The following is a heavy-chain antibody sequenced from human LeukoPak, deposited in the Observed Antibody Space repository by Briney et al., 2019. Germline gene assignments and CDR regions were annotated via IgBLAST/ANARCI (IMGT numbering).Heavy chain of an antibody. J-gene: IGHJ4*02. V-gene: IGHV3-30*02. CDR2: IRYDGSNK. Sequence: GGSLRLSCAASGFTFDDYTMHWVRQAPGKGLERVAFIRYDGSNKYYADSVKGRFTISRDNSKNTLYLQMNSLRAEDTAVYYCAKDKSSGSWFGDPTDYWGQGTLVTVSS. D-gene: IGHD3-10*01. CDR1: GFTFDDYT. CDR3: AKDKSSGSWFGDPTDY.